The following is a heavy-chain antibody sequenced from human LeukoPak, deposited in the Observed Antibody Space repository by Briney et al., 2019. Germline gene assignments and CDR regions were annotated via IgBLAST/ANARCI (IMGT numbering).Heavy chain of an antibody. D-gene: IGHD2-15*01. CDR3: AKPPYCSGGSCYFFDY. CDR2: ISGSGGST. Sequence: GGSLRLSCAASGFTFSSYAMSWVRQAPGKGLEWVSAISGSGGSTYYADSVKGRFTISRDNSKNTLYLQMNSLRAEDTAVYYCAKPPYCSGGSCYFFDYWGQGTQVTVSS. CDR1: GFTFSSYA. J-gene: IGHJ4*02. V-gene: IGHV3-23*01.